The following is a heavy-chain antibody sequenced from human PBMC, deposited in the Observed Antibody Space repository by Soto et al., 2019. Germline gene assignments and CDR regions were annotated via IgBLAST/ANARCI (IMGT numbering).Heavy chain of an antibody. CDR1: GLIFSNFG. V-gene: IGHV3-30*03. J-gene: IGHJ3*02. Sequence: QVQLVESGGGVVLPGRSLRLSCAASGLIFSNFGMHWVRQRPGKGLEWVALITYDAKNKYYADSVKGRFTISRDNSKNTLFLQMNTLRPEDTAVYFCAAYNTSRHAAFDIWGRGTLVTVSS. CDR2: ITYDAKNK. CDR3: AAYNTSRHAAFDI. D-gene: IGHD1-20*01.